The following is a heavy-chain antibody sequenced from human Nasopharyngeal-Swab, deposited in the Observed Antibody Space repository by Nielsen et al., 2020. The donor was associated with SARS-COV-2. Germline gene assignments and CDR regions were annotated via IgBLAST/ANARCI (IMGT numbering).Heavy chain of an antibody. J-gene: IGHJ4*02. D-gene: IGHD2-2*03. CDR3: AMAMDFALDY. V-gene: IGHV3-23*01. Sequence: GGSLRLSCAASGFTFDDYGMSWVRQAPGKGLEWVSAISGSGGSTYYADSVKGRFTISRDNSKNTLYLQMNSLRAEDTAVYYCAMAMDFALDYWGQGTLVTVSS. CDR2: ISGSGGST. CDR1: GFTFDDYG.